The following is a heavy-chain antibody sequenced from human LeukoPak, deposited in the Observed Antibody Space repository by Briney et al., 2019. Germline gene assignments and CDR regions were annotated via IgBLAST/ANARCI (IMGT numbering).Heavy chain of an antibody. J-gene: IGHJ4*02. Sequence: GGSLRLSCAASGFTFRSHAMNWVRQAPGKGLQFVSGLIENGATTYYADSVKGRFTISRDSSRSTVYLQMTSLRAEDTAVYYCAKAASWNDYYFDYWGQGTLVTVSS. V-gene: IGHV3-23*01. D-gene: IGHD1-1*01. CDR2: LIENGATT. CDR1: GFTFRSHA. CDR3: AKAASWNDYYFDY.